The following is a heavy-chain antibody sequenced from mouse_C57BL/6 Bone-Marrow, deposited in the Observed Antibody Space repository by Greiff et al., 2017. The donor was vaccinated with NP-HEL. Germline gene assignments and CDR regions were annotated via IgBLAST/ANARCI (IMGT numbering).Heavy chain of an antibody. CDR2: IRNKANGYTT. V-gene: IGHV7-3*01. Sequence: EVKVVESGGGLVQPGGSLSLSCAASGFTFTDYYMSWVRQPPGKALEWLGFIRNKANGYTTEYSASVKGRFTISRDNSQSILYLQMNALRAEDSATYYCARYGRGKWYFDVWGTGTTVTVSS. CDR3: ARYGRGKWYFDV. CDR1: GFTFTDYY. J-gene: IGHJ1*03.